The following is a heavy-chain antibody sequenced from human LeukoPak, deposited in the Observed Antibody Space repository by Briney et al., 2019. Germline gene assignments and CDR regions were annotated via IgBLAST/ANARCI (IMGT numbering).Heavy chain of an antibody. V-gene: IGHV3-48*03. CDR1: GFTFSSYE. J-gene: IGHJ4*02. CDR2: ISSSGRAI. D-gene: IGHD4-23*01. CDR3: ARCPRWAHFDY. Sequence: SGGSLRLSCAGSGFTFSSYEMNWVRQAPGKGLEWVSYISSSGRAIYYADSVKGRFTVSRDNAKNSLYLQMNSLRAEDTAVYYCARCPRWAHFDYRGQGTLVTVSS.